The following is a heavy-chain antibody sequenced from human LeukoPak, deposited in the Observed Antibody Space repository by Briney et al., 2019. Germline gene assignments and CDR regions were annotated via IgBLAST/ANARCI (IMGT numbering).Heavy chain of an antibody. CDR3: AREDSSGYPARHFDY. D-gene: IGHD3-22*01. V-gene: IGHV3-33*08. CDR1: GFSFNTYG. J-gene: IGHJ4*02. CDR2: IWYDGSNK. Sequence: GGSLRLSCAASGFSFNTYGMHWVRQGPGKGLEWVAVIWYDGSNKYYADSVKGRFTISRDNSKNTLYLQMNSLRAEDTAVYYCAREDSSGYPARHFDYWGQGTLVTVSS.